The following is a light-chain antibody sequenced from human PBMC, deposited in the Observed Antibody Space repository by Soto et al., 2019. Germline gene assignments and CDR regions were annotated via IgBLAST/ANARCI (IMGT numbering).Light chain of an antibody. V-gene: IGKV1-39*01. J-gene: IGKJ1*01. Sequence: DIQMTQSPSSLSASVGDTVTFTCRASQSISEYLNWYQQKPGKAPRLLIYAASNLDNGVPSRFSGSGSGTTFTLTIRSLQPEDFATYYCQQSYSFPRTLGQGTKVDIK. CDR1: QSISEY. CDR2: AAS. CDR3: QQSYSFPRT.